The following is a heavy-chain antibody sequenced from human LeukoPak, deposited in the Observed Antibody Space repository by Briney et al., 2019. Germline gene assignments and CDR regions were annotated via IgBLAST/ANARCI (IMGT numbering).Heavy chain of an antibody. J-gene: IGHJ4*02. V-gene: IGHV4-59*01. CDR2: IYYSGST. CDR3: AREQSYDAGYSSSWYFDY. Sequence: SETLSLTCTVSGGSISSYYWSWIRQPPGKGLEWIGYIYYSGSTNYSPSLKSRVTISVDTSKNQFSLKLSSVTAVDTAVYYCAREQSYDAGYSSSWYFDYWGQGTLVTVSS. CDR1: GGSISSYY. D-gene: IGHD6-13*01.